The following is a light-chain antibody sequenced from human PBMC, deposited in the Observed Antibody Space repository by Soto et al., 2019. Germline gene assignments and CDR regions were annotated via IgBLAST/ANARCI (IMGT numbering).Light chain of an antibody. V-gene: IGLV3-21*04. J-gene: IGLJ2*01. CDR3: QVWDSGTDHHVV. CDR2: YDG. Sequence: SYELTQPPSVSVAPGXXARITCGXXXXEDKSVHWFQQMPGQAPVLVIYYDGDRPSGIPERFSGSNSGNTATLTISRVEAGDEADYYCQVWDSGTDHHVVFGGGTKLTVL. CDR1: XXEDKS.